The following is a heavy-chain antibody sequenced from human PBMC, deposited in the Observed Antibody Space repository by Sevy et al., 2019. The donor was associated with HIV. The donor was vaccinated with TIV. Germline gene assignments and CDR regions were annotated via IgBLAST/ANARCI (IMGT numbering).Heavy chain of an antibody. CDR2: FNAISSNI. J-gene: IGHJ4*02. Sequence: GGSLRLSCPPSGFTFSSYAMNWVRQAPGKGLEGVSSFNAISSNIYYADSVKGRFTISRDNAENSLYLQMNSVRAEDTAVYYCARDLFSGGNAVYGYWGQGTLVTVSS. CDR3: ARDLFSGGNAVYGY. V-gene: IGHV3-21*01. D-gene: IGHD2-15*01. CDR1: GFTFSSYA.